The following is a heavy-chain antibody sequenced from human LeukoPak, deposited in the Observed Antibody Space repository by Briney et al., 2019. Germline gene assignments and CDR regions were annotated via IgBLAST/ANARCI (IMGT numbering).Heavy chain of an antibody. V-gene: IGHV3-9*01. CDR2: ISWNSGSI. CDR3: AKGGSSGF. J-gene: IGHJ4*02. D-gene: IGHD6-19*01. CDR1: GFTVSSNY. Sequence: GGSLRLSCAASGFTVSSNYMSWVRQAPGKGLEWVSGISWNSGSIGYADSVKGRFTISRDNAKNSLYLQMNSLRAEDTALYYCAKGGSSGFWGQGTLVTVSS.